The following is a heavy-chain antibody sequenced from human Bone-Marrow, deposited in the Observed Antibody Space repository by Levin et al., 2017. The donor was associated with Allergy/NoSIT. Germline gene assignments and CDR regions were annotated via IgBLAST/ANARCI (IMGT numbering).Heavy chain of an antibody. CDR2: VSYDGTIT. J-gene: IGHJ4*02. CDR1: GFTFSSYF. Sequence: GESLKISCAASGFTFSSYFMHWVRQAPGKGLEWVAVVSYDGTITHYADTVKGRFAVSRDNSKSTLYLQMNSLRVEDTAVYSCARDPFGDYYFDSWGQGTLVTVSS. D-gene: IGHD4-17*01. CDR3: ARDPFGDYYFDS. V-gene: IGHV3-30*09.